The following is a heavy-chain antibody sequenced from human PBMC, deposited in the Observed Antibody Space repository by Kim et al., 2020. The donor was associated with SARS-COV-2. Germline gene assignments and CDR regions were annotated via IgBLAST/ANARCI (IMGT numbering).Heavy chain of an antibody. CDR1: GGSISSSNW. CDR3: ARVTGIWFRELWRANWFDP. V-gene: IGHV4-4*02. D-gene: IGHD3-10*01. CDR2: IYHSGST. Sequence: SETLSLTCAVSGGSISSSNWWSWVRQPPGKGLEWIGEIYHSGSTNYNPSLKSRVTISVDKSKNQFSLKLSSVTAADTAVYYCARVTGIWFRELWRANWFDPWGQGTLVTVSS. J-gene: IGHJ5*02.